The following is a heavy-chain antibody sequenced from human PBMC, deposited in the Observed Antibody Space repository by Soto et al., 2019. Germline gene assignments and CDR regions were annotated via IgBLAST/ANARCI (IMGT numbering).Heavy chain of an antibody. Sequence: GXSVKVSFKVSGYTLTELSMHWVRQAPGKGLEWMGGFDPEDGETIYAQKFQGRVTMTEDTSTDTAYMDLSSPRSEDTAVYYCVTAPSSGYYFFFDYWGQGTLVTVYS. D-gene: IGHD3-22*01. CDR2: FDPEDGET. CDR3: VTAPSSGYYFFFDY. CDR1: GYTLTELS. V-gene: IGHV1-24*01. J-gene: IGHJ4*02.